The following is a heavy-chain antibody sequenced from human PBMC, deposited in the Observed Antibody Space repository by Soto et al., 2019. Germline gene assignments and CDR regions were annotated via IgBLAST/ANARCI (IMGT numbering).Heavy chain of an antibody. Sequence: PSETLYLTCTISRASITSYFWSWIRQPPGKGLEWIGYIYYDGYTKLNPSLESRVTLSLDTSKSHLSLRLSSVTTADTALYYCARHAEGTDSWAQGTMVTVSA. J-gene: IGHJ4*02. CDR1: RASITSYF. CDR2: IYYDGYT. D-gene: IGHD1-1*01. V-gene: IGHV4-59*01. CDR3: ARHAEGTDS.